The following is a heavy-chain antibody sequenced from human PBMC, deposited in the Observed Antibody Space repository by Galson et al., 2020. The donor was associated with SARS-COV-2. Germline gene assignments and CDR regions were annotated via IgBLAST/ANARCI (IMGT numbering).Heavy chain of an antibody. CDR2: IIPIFGTA. CDR1: GGTFSSYA. V-gene: IGHV1-69*13. CDR3: ARAGFIYCSGGSCSSTPPVLSNYYYYGMDV. J-gene: IGHJ6*02. D-gene: IGHD2-15*01. Sequence: SVKVSCKASGGTFSSYAISWVRQAPGQGLEWMGGIIPIFGTANYAQKFQGRVTITADESTSTAYMELSSLRSEDTAVYYCARAGFIYCSGGSCSSTPPVLSNYYYYGMDVWGQGTTVTVSS.